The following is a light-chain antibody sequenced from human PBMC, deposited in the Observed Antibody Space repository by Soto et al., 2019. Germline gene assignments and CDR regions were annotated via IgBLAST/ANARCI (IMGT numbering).Light chain of an antibody. CDR2: EVS. CDR1: SSDVGGYNY. Sequence: QSVLTQPASVSGSPGQSITISCTGTSSDVGGYNYVSWYQQHPGTAPKLMIYEVSNRPSGVSDRFSGSRSGNTASLTISGLQAEDESDYYCISYTSCSTWVFGGGTKLTVL. CDR3: ISYTSCSTWV. V-gene: IGLV2-14*01. J-gene: IGLJ3*02.